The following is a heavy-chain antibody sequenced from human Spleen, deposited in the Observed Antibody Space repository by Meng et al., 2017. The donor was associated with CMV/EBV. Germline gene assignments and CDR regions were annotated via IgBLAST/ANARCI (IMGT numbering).Heavy chain of an antibody. V-gene: IGHV3-15*04. CDR1: GFTLNNAW. CDR2: IERKADGETT. D-gene: IGHD1-7*01. Sequence: GESLKISCAASGFTLNNAWMSWVRQAPGKGLEWVGHIERKADGETTDYAAPVKGRFTISRDDSKNTLYLQMNSLKTEDTAVYYCTTQYNWNYGDYWGQGTLVTVSS. CDR3: TTQYNWNYGDY. J-gene: IGHJ4*02.